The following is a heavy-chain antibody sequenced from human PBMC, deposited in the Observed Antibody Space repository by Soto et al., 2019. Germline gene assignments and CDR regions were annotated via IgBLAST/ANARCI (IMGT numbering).Heavy chain of an antibody. V-gene: IGHV3-11*01. J-gene: IGHJ4*02. CDR3: ARGRYSGGGPYYFDY. CDR1: GFTFSGSY. D-gene: IGHD6-19*01. CDR2: ISNSGSTI. Sequence: QVQLVESGGGLVEPGGSLRLSCAASGFTFSGSYMNWIRQAPGKGLEWVSYISNSGSTIYNADSVKGRFTISRDNAKNSLSLQINRLRAEDTAVYYCARGRYSGGGPYYFDYWGQGTLVIVSS.